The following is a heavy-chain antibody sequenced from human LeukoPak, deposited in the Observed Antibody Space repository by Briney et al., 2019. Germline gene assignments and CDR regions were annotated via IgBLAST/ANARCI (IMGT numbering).Heavy chain of an antibody. CDR2: ISGSSYYI. J-gene: IGHJ4*02. CDR3: VRDSNYYDSSGYYPY. V-gene: IGHV3-21*01. D-gene: IGHD3-22*01. Sequence: GGSLRLSCAASGFTFSSYTVNWIRQAPGKGLEWVSSISGSSYYIYYADSVRGRFTISRDNAKNSAYLQMNSLRAEDTAVYYCVRDSNYYDSSGYYPYWGQGTLVTVSS. CDR1: GFTFSSYT.